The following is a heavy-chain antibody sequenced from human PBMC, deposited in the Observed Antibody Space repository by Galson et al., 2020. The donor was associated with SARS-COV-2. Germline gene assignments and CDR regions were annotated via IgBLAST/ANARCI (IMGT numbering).Heavy chain of an antibody. J-gene: IGHJ4*02. V-gene: IGHV1-18*01. CDR1: GYTFAAYG. CDR2: ISTYTGDT. Sequence: ASVKVSCKASGYTFAAYGISWVRQAPGQGPEWMGISTYTGDTKYEQKFQGRVTMTTDTSTSTAYMALRSLRSDDTATYYCARESVSDRSGWRWGEYWGQGTLVTVSS. CDR3: ARESVSDRSGWRWGEY. D-gene: IGHD3-16*01.